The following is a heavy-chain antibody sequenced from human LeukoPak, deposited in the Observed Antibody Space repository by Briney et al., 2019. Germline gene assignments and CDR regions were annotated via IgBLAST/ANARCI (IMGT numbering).Heavy chain of an antibody. Sequence: GGSLRLSCAASGFTFSRYRMSWVRQAPGKGLEWVANIKQDGSEKHYVDSVRGRFTISRDNAKNSLYLQMNSLRAEDTAVYYCATERAGERPRPLLNYYYMDVWGKGTTVTISS. CDR3: ATERAGERPRPLLNYYYMDV. D-gene: IGHD3-16*01. J-gene: IGHJ6*03. CDR2: IKQDGSEK. V-gene: IGHV3-7*01. CDR1: GFTFSRYR.